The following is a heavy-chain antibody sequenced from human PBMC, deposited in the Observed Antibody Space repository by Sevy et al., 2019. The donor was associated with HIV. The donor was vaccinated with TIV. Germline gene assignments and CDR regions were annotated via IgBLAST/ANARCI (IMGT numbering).Heavy chain of an antibody. J-gene: IGHJ4*01. D-gene: IGHD3-3*01. Sequence: GGSLRLSCAASGFTFEDYGRSWVRQVPGKGPEWVSGINWNGGSTSYADSVKGRFTISRDNAKKSLYLQMKGLRAEDTALYYCARDPPSYYDYRTGYHDFWGQGTRVTVSS. CDR2: INWNGGST. CDR3: ARDPPSYYDYRTGYHDF. V-gene: IGHV3-20*04. CDR1: GFTFEDYG.